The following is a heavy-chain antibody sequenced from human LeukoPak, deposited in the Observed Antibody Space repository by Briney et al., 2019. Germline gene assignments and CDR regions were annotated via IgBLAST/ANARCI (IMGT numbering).Heavy chain of an antibody. CDR1: GFTFSSYA. CDR3: ARVSGSGSRGRLDY. J-gene: IGHJ4*02. D-gene: IGHD1-26*01. V-gene: IGHV3-64*02. CDR2: ISSNGGST. Sequence: GGSLRLSCAASGFTFSSYAMHWVRQAPGKGLEYVSAISSNGGSTYYADSAKGRFTISRDNSKNTLYLQMGSLRAEDMAVYYCARVSGSGSRGRLDYWGQGTLVTVSS.